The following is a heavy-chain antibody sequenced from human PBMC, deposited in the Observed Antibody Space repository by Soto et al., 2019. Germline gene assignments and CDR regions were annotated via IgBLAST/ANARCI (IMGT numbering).Heavy chain of an antibody. J-gene: IGHJ6*02. D-gene: IGHD6-6*01. CDR3: ASSIAAHHYYYYYGMDV. Sequence: PGGSLRLSCAASGFTFSSYAMSWVRQAPGKGLEWVSAISGSGGSTYYADSVKGRFTISRDNSKNTLYLQMNSLRAEDTAVYYCASSIAAHHYYYYYGMDVWGQGTTVTVYS. CDR1: GFTFSSYA. CDR2: ISGSGGST. V-gene: IGHV3-23*01.